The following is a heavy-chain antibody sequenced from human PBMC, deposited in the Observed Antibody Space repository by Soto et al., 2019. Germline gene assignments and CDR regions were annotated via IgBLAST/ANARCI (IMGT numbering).Heavy chain of an antibody. V-gene: IGHV1-69*12. Sequence: QVQLVQSGAEAKKPGSSVKVSCKASGGSFSNFAISWVRQAPGQGLEWMGGIIPIFDTANYAQKFQGRLTITADESTITVYMSLSSLRSEDTALYYCARGYSNTLGGHNVRWGQGTLLTVSS. CDR1: GGSFSNFA. CDR3: ARGYSNTLGGHNVR. J-gene: IGHJ4*02. D-gene: IGHD6-13*01. CDR2: IIPIFDTA.